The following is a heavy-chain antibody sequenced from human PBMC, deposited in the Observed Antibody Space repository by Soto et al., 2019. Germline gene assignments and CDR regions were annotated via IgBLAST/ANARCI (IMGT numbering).Heavy chain of an antibody. CDR2: IYYSGST. D-gene: IGHD5-12*01. Sequence: QLQLQESGPGLVKPSEILSLTCTVSGGSISSSSYYWGWIRQPPGKGLEWIGSIYYSGSTYYNPSLKSRVTISVDTSKNQFSLKLSSVTAADTAVYYCARHSGYDYEYFDYWGQGTLVTVSS. J-gene: IGHJ4*02. V-gene: IGHV4-39*01. CDR3: ARHSGYDYEYFDY. CDR1: GGSISSSSYY.